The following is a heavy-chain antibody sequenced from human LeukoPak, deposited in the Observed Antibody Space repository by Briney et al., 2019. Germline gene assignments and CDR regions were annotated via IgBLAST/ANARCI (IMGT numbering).Heavy chain of an antibody. CDR3: TRRYTAKEPYDY. CDR2: IRSKANNYAT. Sequence: PGGSLRLSCAASGFTFSDSAMHWVRQASGKGLEWVGRIRSKANNYATTYDASVKGRFTISRDDSRNMLHLQMNSLRTEDTAVYYCTRRYTAKEPYDYWGRGTLVTVSS. D-gene: IGHD5-18*01. V-gene: IGHV3-73*01. J-gene: IGHJ4*02. CDR1: GFTFSDSA.